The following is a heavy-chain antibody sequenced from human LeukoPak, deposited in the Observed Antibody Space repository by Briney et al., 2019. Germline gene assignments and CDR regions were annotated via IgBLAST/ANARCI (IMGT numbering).Heavy chain of an antibody. CDR1: GFTFSDHY. D-gene: IGHD2-2*01. J-gene: IGHJ6*04. Sequence: PGGSLRLSCAASGFTFSDHYMDWVRQAPGKGLEWVGRTRNKANSYTTEYAASVKGRFTISRDDSKNSLYLQMNSLKTEDTAVYYCARGGIVVVPAAMDYYYYYGMDVWGKGTTVTVSS. CDR2: TRNKANSYTT. V-gene: IGHV3-72*01. CDR3: ARGGIVVVPAAMDYYYYYGMDV.